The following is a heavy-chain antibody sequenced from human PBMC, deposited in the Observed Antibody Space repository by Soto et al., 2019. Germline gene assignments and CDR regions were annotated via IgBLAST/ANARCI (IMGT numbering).Heavy chain of an antibody. CDR2: ILPILGIA. Sequence: QVQLVQSGAEVKKPGSSVKVSCKASGGTFSSYTISWVRQAPGQGLEWMGRILPILGIANYAQKFQGRVTITADKSTSTAYMELSSLRSEDTAVYYCARPYSGYDGDWGQGTLVTVSS. CDR1: GGTFSSYT. CDR3: ARPYSGYDGD. V-gene: IGHV1-69*02. D-gene: IGHD5-12*01. J-gene: IGHJ4*02.